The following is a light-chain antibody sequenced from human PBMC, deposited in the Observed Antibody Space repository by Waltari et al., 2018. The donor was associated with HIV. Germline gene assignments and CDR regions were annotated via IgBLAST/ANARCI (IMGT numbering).Light chain of an antibody. V-gene: IGLV1-51*01. J-gene: IGLJ1*01. CDR1: NSNLGNNY. CDR3: GTWDSSLSLYV. Sequence: HSIFTQPPSVSAAPGQKVTISCSGDNSNLGNNYVSWYQQVPGRAPRLLIDDNEKRPSGIPDRFSASKAGMSATLDITGLQIVDEADYYCGTWDSSLSLYVFGTGTTVAVL. CDR2: DNE.